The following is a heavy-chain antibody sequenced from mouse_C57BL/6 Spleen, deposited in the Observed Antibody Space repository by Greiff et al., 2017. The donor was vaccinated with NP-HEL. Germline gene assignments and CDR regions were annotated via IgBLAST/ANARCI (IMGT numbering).Heavy chain of an antibody. CDR1: GYAFTNYL. V-gene: IGHV1-54*01. D-gene: IGHD3-2*02. CDR2: INPGSGGT. Sequence: VQLQQSGAELVRPGTSVKVSCKASGYAFTNYLIEWVKQRPGQGLEWIGVINPGSGGTNYNEKFKGKATLTADKSSSTAYMQLSSLTSEDSAVYFCARAQATPMGYWGQGTSVTVSS. J-gene: IGHJ4*01. CDR3: ARAQATPMGY.